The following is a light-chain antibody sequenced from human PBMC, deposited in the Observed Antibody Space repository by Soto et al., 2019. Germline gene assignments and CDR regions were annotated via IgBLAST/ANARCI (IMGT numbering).Light chain of an antibody. CDR2: AAS. CDR1: QGISNY. CDR3: QKYDSAPLFT. J-gene: IGKJ3*01. Sequence: DIQMTQSPSSLSASVGDRVTITCRASQGISNYVAWYQQRPGKAPKLLIYAASTLQSGVPSRFSGSESGTDFTLTISGLQPEDVATYYCQKYDSAPLFTYCPGTKVEIK. V-gene: IGKV1-27*01.